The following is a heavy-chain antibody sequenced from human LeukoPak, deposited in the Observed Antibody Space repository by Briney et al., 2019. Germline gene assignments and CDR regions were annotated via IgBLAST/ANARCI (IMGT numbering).Heavy chain of an antibody. D-gene: IGHD1-1*01. CDR2: SSPLSGNR. Sequence: VASVTVSCKASGYDFRSYGISWVRQAPGQGLEWMGWSSPLSGNRDYAQKFQDRFTMTTDTSTKTAHMELRSLRSDDTAVYYCTRVDPLNDSAEYFQHWGQGTLVIVSS. CDR3: TRVDPLNDSAEYFQH. CDR1: GYDFRSYG. V-gene: IGHV1-18*01. J-gene: IGHJ1*01.